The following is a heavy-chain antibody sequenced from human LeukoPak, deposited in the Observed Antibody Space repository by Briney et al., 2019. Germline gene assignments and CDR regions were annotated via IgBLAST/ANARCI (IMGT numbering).Heavy chain of an antibody. V-gene: IGHV4-34*01. Sequence: PSETLSLTCAVYGGSFSGYYWSWIRQPPGKGLEWIGEINHSGSTNYNPSLKSRVTISVDTSKNQVSLKLSSVTAADTAVYYCARALVLLWFGESTQFDYWGQGTLVTVSS. CDR1: GGSFSGYY. CDR3: ARALVLLWFGESTQFDY. CDR2: INHSGST. J-gene: IGHJ4*02. D-gene: IGHD3-10*01.